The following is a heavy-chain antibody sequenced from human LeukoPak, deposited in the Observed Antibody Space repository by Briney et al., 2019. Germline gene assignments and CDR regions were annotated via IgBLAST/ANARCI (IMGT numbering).Heavy chain of an antibody. CDR2: VYYSGST. J-gene: IGHJ4*02. D-gene: IGHD2-2*01. Sequence: SETLSLTCTVSGGSISNYYWNWIRQPPGKGLEWIGYVYYSGSTNYNPSLKSRVTISLDTSKNQFSLKLNSVTAADTAVYYCARESRYSSTNFDYWGQGTLVTVSS. CDR1: GGSISNYY. CDR3: ARESRYSSTNFDY. V-gene: IGHV4-59*01.